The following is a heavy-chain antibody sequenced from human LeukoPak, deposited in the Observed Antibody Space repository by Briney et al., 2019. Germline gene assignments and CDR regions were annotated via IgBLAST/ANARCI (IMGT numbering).Heavy chain of an antibody. CDR3: ARGAYIVVVPAAIRFDP. CDR1: GGSFSGDY. CDR2: INHSGST. D-gene: IGHD2-2*02. J-gene: IGHJ5*02. V-gene: IGHV4-34*01. Sequence: SETLSLTCAVYGGSFSGDYWSWIRQPPGKGLEWIGEINHSGSTNYNPSLKSRVTISVDTSKNQFSLKLSSVTAADTAVYYCARGAYIVVVPAAIRFDPWGQGTLVTVSS.